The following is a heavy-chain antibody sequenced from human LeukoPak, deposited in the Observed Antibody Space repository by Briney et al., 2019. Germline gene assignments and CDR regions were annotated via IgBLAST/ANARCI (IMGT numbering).Heavy chain of an antibody. CDR3: AKGHRESSSFFDS. CDR1: SGFA. Sequence: GGSLRLSCAAFSGFAMSWIRQAPGKRLEWVSAINGRGDDTYYPDSVKGRFTISRDNSNNTLYLQMNSLRADDTAVYYCAKGHRESSSFFDSWGQGIPVTVSS. V-gene: IGHV3-23*01. CDR2: INGRGDDT. J-gene: IGHJ4*02.